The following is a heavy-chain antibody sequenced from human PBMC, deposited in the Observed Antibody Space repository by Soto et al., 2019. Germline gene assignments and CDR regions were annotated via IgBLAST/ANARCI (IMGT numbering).Heavy chain of an antibody. CDR3: ARIRMGYWQLAPYYYYGMDV. J-gene: IGHJ6*02. CDR2: IIPIFGTA. Sequence: QVQLVQSGAEVKKPGSSVKVSCKASGGTFSSYAISWVRQAPGQGLEWMGGIIPIFGTANYAQKFQGRVTITANDSTSTAYMELSSPRSEDTAVYYCARIRMGYWQLAPYYYYGMDVWGQGTTVTVS. CDR1: GGTFSSYA. V-gene: IGHV1-69*01. D-gene: IGHD6-6*01.